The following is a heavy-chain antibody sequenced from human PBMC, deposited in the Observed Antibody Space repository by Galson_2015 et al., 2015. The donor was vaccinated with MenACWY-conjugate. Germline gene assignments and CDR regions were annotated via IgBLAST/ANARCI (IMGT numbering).Heavy chain of an antibody. CDR1: GFTFRNYW. Sequence: SLRLSCAASGFTFRNYWMTWVRQAPGKGLEWVASIKKDGSEKYYVDSVKGRFTISRDNAKNSLYLEMNSLRVEDTAVYSCAGGHYGMDVWGQATTVTASS. CDR3: AGGHYGMDV. V-gene: IGHV3-7*03. CDR2: IKKDGSEK. J-gene: IGHJ6*02.